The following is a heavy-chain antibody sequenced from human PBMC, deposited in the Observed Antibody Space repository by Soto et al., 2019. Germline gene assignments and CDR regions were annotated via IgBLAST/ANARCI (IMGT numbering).Heavy chain of an antibody. D-gene: IGHD6-6*01. CDR2: INHSGVT. CDR3: ARGAARRHFDY. CDR1: GGSFSGYY. V-gene: IGHV4-34*01. Sequence: QVQLQQWGAGLLKPSETLSLTCAVYGGSFSGYYWSWIRQPPGKGLEWIGEINHSGVTNYNPSLKSRVTLSVDTSKNQFSLKLSSVTAADTAVYYCARGAARRHFDYWGQGTLVTVSS. J-gene: IGHJ4*02.